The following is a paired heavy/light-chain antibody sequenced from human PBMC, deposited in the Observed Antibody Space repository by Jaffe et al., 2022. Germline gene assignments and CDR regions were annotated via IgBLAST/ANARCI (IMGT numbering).Light chain of an antibody. Sequence: QSVLTQPPSVSGAPGQRVTISCTGSSSNIGAGYDVHWYQQLPGTAPKLLIYGNSNRPSGVPDRFSGSKSGTSASLAITGLQAEDEADYYCQSYDSSLSDNWVFGGGTKLTVL. J-gene: IGLJ3*02. V-gene: IGLV1-40*01. CDR1: SSNIGAGYD. CDR2: GNS. CDR3: QSYDSSLSDNWV.
Heavy chain of an antibody. V-gene: IGHV4-34*01. CDR1: GGSFSGYY. J-gene: IGHJ6*03. CDR2: INHSGST. Sequence: QVQLQQWGAGLLKPSETLSLTCAVYGGSFSGYYWSWIRQPPGKGLEWIGEINHSGSTNYNPSLKSRVTISVDTSKNQFSLKLSSVTAADTAVYYCARGPTYYYDSSGYYKDYYYMDVWGKGTTVTVSS. D-gene: IGHD3-22*01. CDR3: ARGPTYYYDSSGYYKDYYYMDV.